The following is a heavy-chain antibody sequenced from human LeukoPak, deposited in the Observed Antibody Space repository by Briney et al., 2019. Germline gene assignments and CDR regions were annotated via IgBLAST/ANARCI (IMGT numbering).Heavy chain of an antibody. D-gene: IGHD3-22*01. J-gene: IGHJ5*02. Sequence: PGGSLRLSCAASGFAFSSYSMNWVRQAPGKGLEWVSSISSSSSYIYYADSVKGRFTISRDNAKNSLYLQMNSLRAEDTAVYYCAGHYYDSSGNWFDPWGQGTLVTVSS. CDR2: ISSSSSYI. V-gene: IGHV3-21*01. CDR3: AGHYYDSSGNWFDP. CDR1: GFAFSSYS.